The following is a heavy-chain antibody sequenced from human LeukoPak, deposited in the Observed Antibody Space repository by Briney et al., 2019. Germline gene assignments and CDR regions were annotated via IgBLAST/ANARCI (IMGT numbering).Heavy chain of an antibody. CDR3: ARQRIIGLATISAFDI. D-gene: IGHD5-12*01. Sequence: SETLSLTCTVSGGSISSSSYYWGWIRQPPGKGLEWIGSIYYSESTYYNPSLKSRVTISVDTSKNQFSLKLSSVTAADTAVYYCARQRIIGLATISAFDIWGQGTMVTVSS. CDR2: IYYSEST. J-gene: IGHJ3*02. V-gene: IGHV4-39*01. CDR1: GGSISSSSYY.